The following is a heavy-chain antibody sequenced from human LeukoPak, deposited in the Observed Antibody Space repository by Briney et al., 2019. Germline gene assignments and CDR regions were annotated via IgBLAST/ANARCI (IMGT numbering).Heavy chain of an antibody. V-gene: IGHV3-30*02. Sequence: PGGSLRLSCAASGFTFSSYGMHWVRQAPGKGLEWVAFIRYDGSNKYYADSVKGRLTISRDNSKNTLYLQMNSLRAEDTAVYYCARSMVRGPLPYYGMDVWGQGTTVTVSS. CDR2: IRYDGSNK. J-gene: IGHJ6*02. CDR1: GFTFSSYG. CDR3: ARSMVRGPLPYYGMDV. D-gene: IGHD3-10*01.